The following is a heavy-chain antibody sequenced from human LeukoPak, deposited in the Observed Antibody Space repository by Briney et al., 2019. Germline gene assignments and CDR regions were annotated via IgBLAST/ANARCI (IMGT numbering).Heavy chain of an antibody. V-gene: IGHV3-23*01. D-gene: IGHD2-8*01. CDR2: VSNSGASA. Sequence: GGSRRLSCAGSGFSFSNNVMTWVRQPPGKGLEWVSTVSNSGASAYYADSVKGRFTISRDNSKNTLYLQMNSLRAEDTAVYYCAKNLEVFTVYYFDYWGQGTLVTVSS. CDR1: GFSFSNNV. CDR3: AKNLEVFTVYYFDY. J-gene: IGHJ4*02.